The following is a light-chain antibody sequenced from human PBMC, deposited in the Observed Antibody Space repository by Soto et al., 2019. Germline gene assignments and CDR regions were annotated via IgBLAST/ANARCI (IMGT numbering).Light chain of an antibody. V-gene: IGLV1-44*01. CDR3: ATWDGGLSGPFV. CDR2: TTN. J-gene: IGLJ1*01. Sequence: QSVLTHPPSASGTPGQRATISCCGSNSNIGSDIVNCYQLLPGAAPEVLINTTNQRPSGVPERFSGSKSGTSASLAISGLQSEDEANSSCATWDGGLSGPFVFGTGTKVTV. CDR1: NSNIGSDI.